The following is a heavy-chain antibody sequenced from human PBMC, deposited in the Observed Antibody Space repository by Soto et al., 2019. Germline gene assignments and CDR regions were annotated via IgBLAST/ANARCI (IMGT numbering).Heavy chain of an antibody. Sequence: ASVKVSCKASGYTFTGYYMHWVRQAPGQGLEWMGWINPNSGGTKYSQKFQGRVTITRDTSASTAYMELSSLRSEDTAVYYCASAEQWLFLDYWAQGTLVTVSS. CDR1: GYTFTGYY. CDR2: INPNSGGT. CDR3: ASAEQWLFLDY. J-gene: IGHJ4*02. D-gene: IGHD6-19*01. V-gene: IGHV1-2*02.